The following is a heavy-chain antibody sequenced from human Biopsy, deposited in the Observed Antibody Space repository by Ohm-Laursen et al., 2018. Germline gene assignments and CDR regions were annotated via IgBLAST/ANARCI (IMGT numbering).Heavy chain of an antibody. D-gene: IGHD2-21*02. CDR1: GGSISSYY. CDR3: ARDDAVTVIRGLYY. Sequence: SETLSLTCTVSGGSISSYYWNWIRQPPGKGLEWIGYIYYSGTTDYSPSPKSRVTISLDKSKNQFFLKLSSVTAEDTAVYYCARDDAVTVIRGLYYWGQGALVTVSS. J-gene: IGHJ4*02. V-gene: IGHV4-59*01. CDR2: IYYSGTT.